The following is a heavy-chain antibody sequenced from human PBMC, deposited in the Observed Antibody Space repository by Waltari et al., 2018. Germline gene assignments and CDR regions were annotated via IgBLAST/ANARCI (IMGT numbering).Heavy chain of an antibody. CDR3: ARIRTYSYGPVDY. Sequence: QVTLKESGPVLVKPTETLTLTCTVSGFSLSNARMGVSWIRQPPGKALEWLAHIFSNDEKSYSTSLKSRLTISKDTSKSQVVLTMTNMDPVDTATYYCARIRTYSYGPVDYWGQGTLVTVSS. D-gene: IGHD5-18*01. V-gene: IGHV2-26*01. CDR2: IFSNDEK. J-gene: IGHJ4*02. CDR1: GFSLSNARMG.